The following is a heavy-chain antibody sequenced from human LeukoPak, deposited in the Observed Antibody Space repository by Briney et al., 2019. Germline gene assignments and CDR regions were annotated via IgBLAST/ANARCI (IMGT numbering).Heavy chain of an antibody. CDR2: ISTDASSA. Sequence: GGSLRLSCAGSGFTFSSYWMHWVRQAPGKGLVWVSRISTDASSATYADSVKGRFTISRDNAKDTLYLQMNSLRAEDTAVYHCTGHHQAYSRTYWGQGTLVTVSS. CDR1: GFTFSSYW. D-gene: IGHD4-11*01. CDR3: TGHHQAYSRTY. J-gene: IGHJ4*02. V-gene: IGHV3-74*01.